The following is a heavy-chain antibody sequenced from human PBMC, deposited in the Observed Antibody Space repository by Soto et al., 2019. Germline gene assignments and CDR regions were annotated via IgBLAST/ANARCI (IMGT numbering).Heavy chain of an antibody. D-gene: IGHD3-3*01. V-gene: IGHV2-5*02. J-gene: IGHJ4*02. CDR2: IYWDDDK. CDR3: AHRVLRTVFGLVTTTAIYFDF. CDR1: GFSLTTSGVG. Sequence: QITLNESGPTQVNPRQTLTLTCTFSGFSLTTSGVGVGWIRQSPGKAPEWLALIYWDDDKRYSPSLKSRLTTTKDTSKNQVVLTMANLDRADTATYYCAHRVLRTVFGLVTTTAIYFDFWGQGTPVAVSS.